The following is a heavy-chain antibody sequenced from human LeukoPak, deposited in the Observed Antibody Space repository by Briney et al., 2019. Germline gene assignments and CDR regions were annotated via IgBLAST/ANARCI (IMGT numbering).Heavy chain of an antibody. CDR2: IYYSGST. J-gene: IGHJ5*02. Sequence: SETLSLTCTVSGGSISSGDYYWNWIRQPPGKGLEWIGYIYYSGSTYYNPSLKSRVTISVDTSKNQFSLKLSSVTAADTAVYYCARDSGVVVAASGWFDPWGQGTLVTVSS. CDR1: GGSISSGDYY. V-gene: IGHV4-30-4*01. CDR3: ARDSGVVVAASGWFDP. D-gene: IGHD2-15*01.